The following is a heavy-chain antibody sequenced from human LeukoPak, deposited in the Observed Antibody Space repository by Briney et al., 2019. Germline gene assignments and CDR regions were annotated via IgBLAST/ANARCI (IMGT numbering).Heavy chain of an antibody. CDR3: AREGVAANYYYYYMDV. D-gene: IGHD6-25*01. CDR1: GGSISSSSYY. Sequence: SETLSLTCTVSGGSISSSSYYWGWIRQPPGKGLEWIGSIYYSGSTYYNPSLKSRVTISVDTSKNQFSLKLSSVTAADTAVYYCAREGVAANYYYYYMDVWGKGTTVTVSS. J-gene: IGHJ6*03. CDR2: IYYSGST. V-gene: IGHV4-39*02.